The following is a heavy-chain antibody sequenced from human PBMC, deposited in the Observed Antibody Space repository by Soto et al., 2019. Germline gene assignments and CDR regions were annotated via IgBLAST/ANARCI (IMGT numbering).Heavy chain of an antibody. CDR3: AKNQGVELVPLATVDWFDP. V-gene: IGHV3-33*06. CDR1: VFTFSSYG. D-gene: IGHD1-26*01. Sequence: HPGGSLRLSCAASVFTFSSYGMHWFRQAPGKGLEWVAVIWYDGSNKYYADSVKGRFTISRDNSKSTVYLELNNLSAEDTAVYHCAKNQGVELVPLATVDWFDPWGQGSVVTVSS. J-gene: IGHJ5*02. CDR2: IWYDGSNK.